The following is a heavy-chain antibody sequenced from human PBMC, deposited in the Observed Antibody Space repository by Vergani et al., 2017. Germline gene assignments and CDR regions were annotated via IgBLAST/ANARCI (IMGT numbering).Heavy chain of an antibody. CDR2: INPSGGST. CDR1: GYTFTNYY. CDR3: ARPHGDILPPGPRRLDY. J-gene: IGHJ4*02. Sequence: QVLLVQSGAEVKKPGASVRVSCKPSGYTFTNYYIHGVRQAPGQGLVGMGIINPSGGSTTYAQQFQGKLTMTKDTSTSTVYMDLSNLRSEDTAVYYCARPHGDILPPGPRRLDYWGQGTLVTVSS. V-gene: IGHV1-46*03.